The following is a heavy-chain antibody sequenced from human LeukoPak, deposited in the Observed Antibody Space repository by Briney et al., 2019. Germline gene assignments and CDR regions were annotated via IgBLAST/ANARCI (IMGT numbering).Heavy chain of an antibody. CDR3: ARQSYVWGNYRSDDALDI. CDR1: GYTFTTSV. J-gene: IGHJ3*02. D-gene: IGHD3-16*02. CDR2: INAGNGNT. V-gene: IGHV1-3*01. Sequence: GASVKVSCKASGYTFTTSVMHWVRQAPGQGLEWMGWINAGNGNTKCSQRFQGRVTITRDTSATTVYMDLSSLRSEDTAVYYCARQSYVWGNYRSDDALDIWGQGTMVTVSS.